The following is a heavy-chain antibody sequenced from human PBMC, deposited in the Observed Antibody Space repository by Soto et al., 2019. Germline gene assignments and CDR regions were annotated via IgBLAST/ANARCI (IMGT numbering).Heavy chain of an antibody. V-gene: IGHV4-34*01. CDR1: GGSFSGYY. J-gene: IGHJ4*02. D-gene: IGHD2-15*01. CDR2: INHSGST. Sequence: QVQLQQWGAGLLKPSETLSLTCAVYGGSFSGYYWSWIRQPPGKGLEWIGEINHSGSTNYNPSLKSRVPISVDTSKNQFSLKLSSVTAADTAVYYCARASPGGVVVLSYWGQGTLVTVSS. CDR3: ARASPGGVVVLSY.